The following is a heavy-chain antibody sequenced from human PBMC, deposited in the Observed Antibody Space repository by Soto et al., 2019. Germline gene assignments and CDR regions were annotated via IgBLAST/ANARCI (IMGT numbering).Heavy chain of an antibody. J-gene: IGHJ6*02. Sequence: GGSMRLSCAASGFTFSSYAVSWVRQAPGKGLEWVSAISGSGGSTYYADSVKGRFTISRDNSKNTLYLQMNSLRAEDTAVYYCAKDMYSSSAYGMDVWGQGTTVTVSS. CDR2: ISGSGGST. CDR1: GFTFSSYA. CDR3: AKDMYSSSAYGMDV. D-gene: IGHD6-13*01. V-gene: IGHV3-23*01.